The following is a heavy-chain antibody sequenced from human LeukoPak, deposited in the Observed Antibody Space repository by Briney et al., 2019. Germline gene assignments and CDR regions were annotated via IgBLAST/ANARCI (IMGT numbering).Heavy chain of an antibody. Sequence: GASVKVSCKASGYTFTSYDINWVRQATGQGLEWMGWMDPISGNTGYAQKFQGRVTMTRSTSISTAYMELSSLRSEDTAVYYCARGYVRDGYNHGHHWGQGTLVTVSS. CDR2: MDPISGNT. V-gene: IGHV1-8*01. D-gene: IGHD5-24*01. CDR1: GYTFTSYD. J-gene: IGHJ5*02. CDR3: ARGYVRDGYNHGHH.